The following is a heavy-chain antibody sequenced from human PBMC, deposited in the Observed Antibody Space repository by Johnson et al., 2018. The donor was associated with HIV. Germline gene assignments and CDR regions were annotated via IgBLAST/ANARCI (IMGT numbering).Heavy chain of an antibody. CDR3: ARERLLESSGYLAV. Sequence: VQLVESGGGLIQPGGSLRLSCTASGFTVSRNYMSWVRQAPGKGLEWVSVIYSGGSTYYADSVKGRFTISKDNSKNTLYLQMNSLRAEDTAVYYRARERLLESSGYLAVWGQGTMVTVSS. CDR2: IYSGGST. CDR1: GFTVSRNY. D-gene: IGHD3-22*01. J-gene: IGHJ3*01. V-gene: IGHV3-53*01.